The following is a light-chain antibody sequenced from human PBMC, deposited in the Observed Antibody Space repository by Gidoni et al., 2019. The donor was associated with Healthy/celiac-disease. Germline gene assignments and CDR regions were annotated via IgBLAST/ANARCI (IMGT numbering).Light chain of an antibody. Sequence: QSALTQPASVSGSPGQSITLSCTGTSSDVGGYNYVSGYQQHPGKAPTLMIYEVRKRPSGVSNRFSGSKSGNTASLTISGLQAEDEADYYCSSYTSSSTLVFGGGTKLTVL. CDR2: EVR. V-gene: IGLV2-14*01. CDR3: SSYTSSSTLV. CDR1: SSDVGGYNY. J-gene: IGLJ3*02.